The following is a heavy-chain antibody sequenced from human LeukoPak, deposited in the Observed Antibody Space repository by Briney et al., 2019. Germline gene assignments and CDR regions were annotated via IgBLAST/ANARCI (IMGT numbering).Heavy chain of an antibody. J-gene: IGHJ5*02. CDR1: GYTFTSYD. CDR2: ISAYNGNT. CDR3: ARTISGYYYGWFDP. Sequence: ASVKVSCKASGYTFTSYDINWVRQATGQGLEWMGWISAYNGNTNYAQKLQGRVTMTTDTSTSTAYMELRSLRSDDTAVYYCARTISGYYYGWFDPWGQGTLVTVSS. D-gene: IGHD3-22*01. V-gene: IGHV1-18*04.